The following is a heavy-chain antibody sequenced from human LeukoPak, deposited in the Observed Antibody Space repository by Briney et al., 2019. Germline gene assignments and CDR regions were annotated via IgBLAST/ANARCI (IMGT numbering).Heavy chain of an antibody. CDR3: AKDSILGSSGFDY. CDR2: ISGSAGST. CDR1: GFTFSSYA. J-gene: IGHJ4*02. V-gene: IGHV3-23*01. Sequence: GGSLRLSCAASGFTFSSYAMSWVRQAPGKGLEWVSAISGSAGSTYYADSVKGRFTISRDNSKNTLYLQMNSLRAEDTAVYYCAKDSILGSSGFDYWGQGTLVTVSS. D-gene: IGHD6-19*01.